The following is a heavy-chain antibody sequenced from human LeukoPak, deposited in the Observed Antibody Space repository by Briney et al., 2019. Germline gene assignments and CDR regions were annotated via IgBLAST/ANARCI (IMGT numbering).Heavy chain of an antibody. CDR1: GGTFSSYA. CDR3: AILPPYDSSGWYWFDP. J-gene: IGHJ5*02. CDR2: IIPIFGTA. D-gene: IGHD3-22*01. Sequence: ASVKVSCKASGGTFSSYAISWVRQAPGQGLEWMGGIIPIFGTANYAQTFQGRVTITADKSTSTAYMELSSLRSEDTAVYYCAILPPYDSSGWYWFDPWGQGTLVTVSS. V-gene: IGHV1-69*06.